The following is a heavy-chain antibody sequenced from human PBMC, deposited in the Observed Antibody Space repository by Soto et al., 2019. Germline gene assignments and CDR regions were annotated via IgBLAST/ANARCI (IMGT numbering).Heavy chain of an antibody. CDR3: ARTPAPSYYGSGSHDY. CDR1: GGSFSGYY. J-gene: IGHJ4*02. CDR2: INHSGST. Sequence: SETLSLTCAVYGGSFSGYYWSWIRQPPGKGLEWIGEINHSGSTNYNPSLKSRVTISVDTSKNQFSLKLSSVTAADTAVYYCARTPAPSYYGSGSHDYWGQGTLVTVSS. D-gene: IGHD3-10*01. V-gene: IGHV4-34*01.